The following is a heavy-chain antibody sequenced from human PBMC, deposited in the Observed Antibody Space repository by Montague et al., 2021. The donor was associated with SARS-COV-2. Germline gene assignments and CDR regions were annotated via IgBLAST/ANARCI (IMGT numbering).Heavy chain of an antibody. J-gene: IGHJ4*02. Sequence: SDTLSLTCTVSGDSISNSNWWTWVRQSPGRGLEWIGEIFRSGDSNYNPSLKSRVTMSVDMSRNQFSLSLSNVTAADTAIYYCVRGGTMTVVVFDYWGQGTLVTASS. CDR1: GDSISNSNW. V-gene: IGHV4-4*02. CDR2: IFRSGDS. CDR3: VRGGTMTVVVFDY. D-gene: IGHD3-22*01.